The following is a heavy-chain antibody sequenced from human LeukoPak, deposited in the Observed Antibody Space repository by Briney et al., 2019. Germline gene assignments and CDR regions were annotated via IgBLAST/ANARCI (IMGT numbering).Heavy chain of an antibody. CDR2: ISGSGGST. J-gene: IGHJ4*02. V-gene: IGHV3-23*01. CDR3: AKSDFDWLLKSPFGY. D-gene: IGHD3-9*01. CDR1: GFTFSSYA. Sequence: GGSLRLSCAASGFTFSSYAMSWVRQAPGKGLEWVSAISGSGGSTYYADSVKGRFTISRDNSKNTLYLQRNSLRAEDRAVYYCAKSDFDWLLKSPFGYWGQGTLVTVSS.